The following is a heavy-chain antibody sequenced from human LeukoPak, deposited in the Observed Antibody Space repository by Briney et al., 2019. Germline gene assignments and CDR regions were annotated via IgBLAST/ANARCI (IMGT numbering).Heavy chain of an antibody. V-gene: IGHV4-39*07. Sequence: SETLSLTCSVSGISISSGSNYWGWIRQPPGKTLEWIGSIYSSGSTHYNPSLKSRVIILIDTAKNHFSLNLSSVTAADTAVYYCARSDGYGLVGIWGQGTMVTVSS. CDR1: GISISSGSNY. J-gene: IGHJ3*02. CDR3: ARSDGYGLVGI. D-gene: IGHD3-10*01. CDR2: IYSSGST.